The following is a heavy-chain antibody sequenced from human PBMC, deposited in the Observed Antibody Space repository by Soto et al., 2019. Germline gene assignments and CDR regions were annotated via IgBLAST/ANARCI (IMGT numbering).Heavy chain of an antibody. V-gene: IGHV3-33*08. Sequence: QVQLLESGGGLVQPGGSLRLSCAASGFAFSSKAMRWVRQAPGKGLEWVAIIWDDGSSPYYADSVKGRFTISRDNSKNTLYLQMNSLRGEDTAVYYCARWSYVGPTMCNFQHWGQGTMVTVSS. CDR2: IWDDGSSP. J-gene: IGHJ1*01. CDR1: GFAFSSKA. D-gene: IGHD1-26*01. CDR3: ARWSYVGPTMCNFQH.